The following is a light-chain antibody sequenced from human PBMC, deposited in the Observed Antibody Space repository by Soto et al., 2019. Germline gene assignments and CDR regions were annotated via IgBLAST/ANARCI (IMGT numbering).Light chain of an antibody. J-gene: IGKJ4*01. CDR2: DAS. Sequence: DIQMTQSPSTLSASVGDRVTITCRASQSISSWLAWYQQKPGKAPKLLIYDASSLESGVPSRFSGSGSGTEFTLTISSLRPDDFATYYCQQYNSYSPLTFGGGTKVEI. CDR3: QQYNSYSPLT. CDR1: QSISSW. V-gene: IGKV1-5*01.